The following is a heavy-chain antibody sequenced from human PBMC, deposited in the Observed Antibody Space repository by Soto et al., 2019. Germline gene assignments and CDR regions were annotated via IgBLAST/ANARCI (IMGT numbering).Heavy chain of an antibody. Sequence: QLRLVESGGGVVQRGRSLRVSCAASGFSVSYYGMHWVRQAPGQGLEWVAVISFDGSQEYYGDSVKGRFTISRDNSRTTLYLQMNNLRPEDTAIYYCARDQDYGDAGGMDVWGQGTTVTVSS. J-gene: IGHJ6*02. D-gene: IGHD4-17*01. CDR1: GFSVSYYG. CDR3: ARDQDYGDAGGMDV. V-gene: IGHV3-30*03. CDR2: ISFDGSQE.